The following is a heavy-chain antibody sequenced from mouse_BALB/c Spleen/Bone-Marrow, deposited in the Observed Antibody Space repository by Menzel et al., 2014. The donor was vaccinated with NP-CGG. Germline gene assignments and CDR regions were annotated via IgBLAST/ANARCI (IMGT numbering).Heavy chain of an antibody. CDR2: INPDSRTI. CDR1: GFDFSRHW. D-gene: IGHD2-1*01. V-gene: IGHV4-1*02. J-gene: IGHJ2*01. CDR3: ARGNYYGNLDY. Sequence: EVMLVESGGGLVQPGGSLKLSCAASGFDFSRHWMSWVRQAPGKGLQWIGEINPDSRTINYAPSLKAKFIISRDNAKNTLYLQMSKVRSDDTALYCCARGNYYGNLDYWGQGTTLTVSS.